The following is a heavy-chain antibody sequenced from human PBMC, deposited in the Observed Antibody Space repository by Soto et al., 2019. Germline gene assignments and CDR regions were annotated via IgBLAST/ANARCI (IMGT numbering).Heavy chain of an antibody. D-gene: IGHD1-26*01. CDR1: AFTFISDN. CDR3: ARVLIGGTESAADI. J-gene: IGHJ3*02. V-gene: IGHV3-21*01. Sequence: SVIFPCAACAFTFISDNMEWVRWARGKGLEWVSAIISRGSGMYYADSVRGRFTISRDNAKNSLYMQMNSPRAEDTAMYYCARVLIGGTESAADIWRQGTTVTVSS. CDR2: IISRGSGM.